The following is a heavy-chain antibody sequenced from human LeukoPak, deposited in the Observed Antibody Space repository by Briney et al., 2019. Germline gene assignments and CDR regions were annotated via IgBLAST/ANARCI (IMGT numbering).Heavy chain of an antibody. J-gene: IGHJ6*03. Sequence: GASVKVSRKASGYTFTGYYMHWVRQAPGQGLEWMGWINPNSGGTNYAQKFQGRVTMTRDTSISTAYMELSRLRSDDTAVYYCARELKVTAMYFLYYYYYMDVWGKGTTVTVSS. CDR2: INPNSGGT. D-gene: IGHD2-21*02. V-gene: IGHV1-2*02. CDR1: GYTFTGYY. CDR3: ARELKVTAMYFLYYYYYMDV.